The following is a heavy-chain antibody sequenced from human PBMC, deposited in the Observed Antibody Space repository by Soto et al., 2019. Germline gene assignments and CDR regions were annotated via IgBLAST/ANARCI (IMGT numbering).Heavy chain of an antibody. J-gene: IGHJ6*02. CDR2: IYPGDSDT. V-gene: IGHV5-51*01. Sequence: PGESLKISCEASEYRFTSYWIGWVRQMPGKGLEWMGIIYPGDSDTKYSPSFQGQVTISADKSISTAYLQWSSLKASDSAMYYCARVRYSGYVGRDVWGQGTTVTVSS. D-gene: IGHD5-12*01. CDR1: EYRFTSYW. CDR3: ARVRYSGYVGRDV.